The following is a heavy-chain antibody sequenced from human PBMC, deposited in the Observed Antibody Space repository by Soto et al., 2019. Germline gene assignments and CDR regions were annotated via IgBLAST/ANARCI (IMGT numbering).Heavy chain of an antibody. CDR3: ARGSGIVALPGELEDVNYDY. Sequence: QVQLQQWGAGLVKPSETLSLSCAVYGQSFSGHSWARIRQPPGKGLEWIGEINESGSTYYNPSLKSRVTISTDTSKNQFSLKLSSVSAAGTAAYFCARGSGIVALPGELEDVNYDYWGQGTLVNVSS. CDR1: GQSFSGHS. D-gene: IGHD1-1*01. V-gene: IGHV4-34*01. J-gene: IGHJ4*02. CDR2: INESGST.